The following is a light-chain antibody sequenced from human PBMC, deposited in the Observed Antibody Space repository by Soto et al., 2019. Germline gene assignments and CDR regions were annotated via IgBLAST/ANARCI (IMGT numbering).Light chain of an antibody. CDR3: VAWDGTLSAWV. Sequence: QSVVTQPPSASGTPGQRVTISCSGSTSNIGSKFVYWYQQNPGTAPKLLIYANDQRPSGVPDRFSGSKSGTSASLAISGLRSEDEADYYCVAWDGTLSAWVFGGGNKLTVL. V-gene: IGLV1-47*01. J-gene: IGLJ3*02. CDR1: TSNIGSKF. CDR2: AND.